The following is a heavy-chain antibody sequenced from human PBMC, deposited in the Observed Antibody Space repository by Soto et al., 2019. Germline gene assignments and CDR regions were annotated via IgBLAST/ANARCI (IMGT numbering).Heavy chain of an antibody. CDR1: GFTFTDHY. Sequence: GGSLRLSCAASGFTFTDHYMTWIRQAPGKGLECVSYIGNSGSPIVYADSVKGRFTASRDNAKNSLYLQMNSLTVEDTAVYYCTRDPRLAVHWGQGTLVTVSS. J-gene: IGHJ4*02. CDR2: IGNSGSPI. V-gene: IGHV3-11*01. CDR3: TRDPRLAVH. D-gene: IGHD6-6*01.